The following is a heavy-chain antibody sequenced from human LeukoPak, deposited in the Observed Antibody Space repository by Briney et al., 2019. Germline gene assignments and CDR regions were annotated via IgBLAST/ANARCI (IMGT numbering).Heavy chain of an antibody. CDR2: IIPILGIA. CDR3: ARGTMKYDYVWGSYRPYLDY. D-gene: IGHD3-16*02. CDR1: GGTFSSYA. V-gene: IGHV1-69*04. Sequence: SVKVSCKASGGTFSSYAISWVRQAPGQGLEWMGRIIPILGIANYAQKFQGRVTITADKSTSTAYMELSSLRSEDTAVYYCARGTMKYDYVWGSYRPYLDYWGQGALVTVSS. J-gene: IGHJ4*02.